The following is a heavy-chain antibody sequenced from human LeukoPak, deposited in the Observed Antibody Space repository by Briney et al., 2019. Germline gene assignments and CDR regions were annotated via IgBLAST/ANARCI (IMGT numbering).Heavy chain of an antibody. CDR3: AKESIGWPIEYFQH. CDR2: IRYDGSNK. CDR1: GFTFSSYG. D-gene: IGHD6-19*01. V-gene: IGHV3-30*02. Sequence: AGGSLRLSCAASGFTFSSYGMHWVRQAPGKGLEWVAFIRYDGSNKYYADSVKGRFTISRDNSKNTLYLQMNSLRAEDTAVYYCAKESIGWPIEYFQHWGQGTLVTVSS. J-gene: IGHJ1*01.